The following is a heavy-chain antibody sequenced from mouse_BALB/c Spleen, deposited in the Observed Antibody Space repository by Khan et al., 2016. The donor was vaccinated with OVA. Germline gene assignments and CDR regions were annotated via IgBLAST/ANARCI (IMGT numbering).Heavy chain of an antibody. CDR1: GYSITSGYG. CDR2: ISYSGST. J-gene: IGHJ2*01. CDR3: YRTASIKY. D-gene: IGHD1-2*01. V-gene: IGHV3-2*02. Sequence: EVQLQESGPGLVKPSQSLSLTCTVSGYSITSGYGWNWIRQFPGNKLEWMGYISYSGSTNYTPSFKSRISISRDTSKNQFFLQLNSVTNEDTATYYCYRTASIKYWGQGTTLTVSS.